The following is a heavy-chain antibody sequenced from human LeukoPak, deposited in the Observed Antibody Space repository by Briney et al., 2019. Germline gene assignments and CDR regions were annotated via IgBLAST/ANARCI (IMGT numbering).Heavy chain of an antibody. CDR1: GYTFTGYY. V-gene: IGHV1-2*02. D-gene: IGHD2-2*01. J-gene: IGHJ6*03. Sequence: ASVKVSCKASGYTFTGYYMHWVRQAPGQGLEWMGWINPNSGDTNYAQKFQGRVTMTRDTSISTAYMELSRLRSDDTAVYYCARAYQLLPYRDLRLDYYYYMDVWGKGTTVTVSS. CDR3: ARAYQLLPYRDLRLDYYYYMDV. CDR2: INPNSGDT.